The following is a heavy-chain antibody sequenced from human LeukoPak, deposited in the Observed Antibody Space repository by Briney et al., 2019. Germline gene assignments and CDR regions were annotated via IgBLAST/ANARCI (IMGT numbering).Heavy chain of an antibody. Sequence: GGSLRLSCAASGFTFSNYAMSWVRQAPGKGLEWVSTISGTSSGIYYTDSVKGRFTISRDNSKTTLYLPMTSLRADDTAVYYCAKGDYGYYYYMDVWGKGTTVTVSS. V-gene: IGHV3-23*01. CDR3: AKGDYGYYYYMDV. J-gene: IGHJ6*03. CDR1: GFTFSNYA. CDR2: ISGTSSGI. D-gene: IGHD4-17*01.